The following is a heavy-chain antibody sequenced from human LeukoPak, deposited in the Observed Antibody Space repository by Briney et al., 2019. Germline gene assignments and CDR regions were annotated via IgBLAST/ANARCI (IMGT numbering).Heavy chain of an antibody. CDR2: INWDGGST. Sequence: GGSLRLSCAASGFTFDDYGMSWVRQAPGKGLEWVSGINWDGGSTGYADSVRGRFTISRDNAKNSLYLRMNSLRAEDTALYYCARDPSGYYDSSGYASFFDYWGQGTLVTVSS. V-gene: IGHV3-20*04. D-gene: IGHD3-22*01. CDR1: GFTFDDYG. J-gene: IGHJ4*02. CDR3: ARDPSGYYDSSGYASFFDY.